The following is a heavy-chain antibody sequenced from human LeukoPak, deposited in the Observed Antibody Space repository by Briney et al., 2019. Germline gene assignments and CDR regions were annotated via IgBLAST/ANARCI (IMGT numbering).Heavy chain of an antibody. V-gene: IGHV4-59*01. CDR1: GGSISSYY. D-gene: IGHD4-11*01. CDR3: ARAHGAWDDYPNWFDP. J-gene: IGHJ5*02. CDR2: IYYSGST. Sequence: SETLSLTCTVSGGSISSYYWSWIRQPPGKGLEWIGYIYYSGSTNYNPSLKSRVTISVDTSKNQFSLKLSSVTAADTAVYYCARAHGAWDDYPNWFDPWGQGTLVTVSS.